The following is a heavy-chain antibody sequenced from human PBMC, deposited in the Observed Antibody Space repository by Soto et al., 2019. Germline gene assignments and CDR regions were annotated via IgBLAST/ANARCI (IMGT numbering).Heavy chain of an antibody. Sequence: GESLKISCAASGFTVSSNYMSWVRQAPGKGLEWVSVIYSGGSTYYADSVKGRFTISRDNSKNTLYLQMNSLRAEDTAVYYCARSSCSSTSCYPKVYYFDCWGQGTLVTVSS. CDR3: ARSSCSSTSCYPKVYYFDC. D-gene: IGHD2-2*01. V-gene: IGHV3-53*01. J-gene: IGHJ4*02. CDR2: IYSGGST. CDR1: GFTVSSNY.